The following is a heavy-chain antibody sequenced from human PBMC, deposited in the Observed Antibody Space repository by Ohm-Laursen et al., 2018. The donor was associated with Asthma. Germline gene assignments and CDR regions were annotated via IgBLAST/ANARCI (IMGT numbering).Heavy chain of an antibody. CDR3: ARDQSGSYYYYYGMDV. J-gene: IGHJ6*02. Sequence: SLRLSCAASGFTFRSYAMHWVRQAPGKGLEWVAVGGSYYDGGLKYYADSVKGRFTISRDNSKNTLYLQMNSLRAEDTAVYYCARDQSGSYYYYYGMDVWGQGTTVTVSS. V-gene: IGHV3-30-3*01. CDR2: GGSYYDGGLK. D-gene: IGHD1-26*01. CDR1: GFTFRSYA.